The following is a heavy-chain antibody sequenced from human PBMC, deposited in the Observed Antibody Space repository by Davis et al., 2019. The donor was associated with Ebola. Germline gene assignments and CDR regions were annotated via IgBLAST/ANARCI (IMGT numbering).Heavy chain of an antibody. Sequence: GGSLRLSCTASGFTFTNAWMNWVRQAPGKGLEWLALISFDGVNKHYPDSVKGRITVSRDNSKNTLYLQMNSLRAEDTGVYYCAKDRGYDFWSGRRGMDVWGQGTTVTVSS. CDR1: GFTFTNAW. D-gene: IGHD3-3*01. CDR2: ISFDGVNK. CDR3: AKDRGYDFWSGRRGMDV. J-gene: IGHJ6*02. V-gene: IGHV3-30*18.